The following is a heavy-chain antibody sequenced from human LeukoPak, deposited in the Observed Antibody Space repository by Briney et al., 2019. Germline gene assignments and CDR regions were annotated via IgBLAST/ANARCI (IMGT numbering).Heavy chain of an antibody. D-gene: IGHD3-10*01. CDR1: GFTFNSHM. CDR3: ARGFGDFDPRLDY. CDR2: ISSESIHL. Sequence: GGSLRPSCAASGFTFNSHMMNWVRQAPGKGLEWVASISSESIHLRYADSVKGRFTISRDNAKELVFLQMNSLRAEDTAIYYCARGFGDFDPRLDYWGHGSVITVSS. V-gene: IGHV3-21*01. J-gene: IGHJ4*01.